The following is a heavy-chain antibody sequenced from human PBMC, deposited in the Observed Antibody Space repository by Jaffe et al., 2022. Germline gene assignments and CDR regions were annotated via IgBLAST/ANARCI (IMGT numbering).Heavy chain of an antibody. CDR1: GGTFSSYT. J-gene: IGHJ4*02. CDR3: ARNAPEGIAAAGTDLDY. V-gene: IGHV1-69*02. D-gene: IGHD6-13*01. Sequence: QVQLVQSGAEVKKPGSSVKVSCKASGGTFSSYTISWVRQAPGQGLEWMGRIIPILGIANYAQKFQGRVTITADKSTSTAYMELSSLRSEDTAVYYCARNAPEGIAAAGTDLDYWGQGTLVTVSS. CDR2: IIPILGIA.